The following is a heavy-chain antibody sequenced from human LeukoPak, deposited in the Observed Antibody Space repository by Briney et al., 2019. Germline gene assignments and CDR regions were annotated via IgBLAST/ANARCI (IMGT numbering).Heavy chain of an antibody. CDR1: GFTFRNYD. V-gene: IGHV3-13*01. J-gene: IGHJ2*01. CDR3: TRGRFVLVPSLERWYFDL. Sequence: PGGSLRLSCTASGFTFRNYDMHWVRQTTEKGLEWVSGIGTEDDTFYPDSVKGPFTISRENAKNSVYLQMNSLRSVDTAVYYCTRGRFVLVPSLERWYFDLWGRGTLVTVSS. CDR2: IGTEDDT. D-gene: IGHD2-8*02.